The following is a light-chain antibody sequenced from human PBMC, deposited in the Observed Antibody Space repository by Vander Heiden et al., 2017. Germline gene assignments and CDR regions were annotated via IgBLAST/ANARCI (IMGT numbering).Light chain of an antibody. V-gene: IGLV1-40*01. J-gene: IGLJ2*01. CDR1: SSNIGAGYD. Sequence: QSVLTQPPSVSGAPGPRGTISCTGSSSNIGAGYDGHWYQQLPGTAPKLLIYGNSNRPSGVPDRFSGSKSGTSASLAITGLQAEDEADYYCQSYDSSLSGSVVFGGGTKLTVL. CDR3: QSYDSSLSGSVV. CDR2: GNS.